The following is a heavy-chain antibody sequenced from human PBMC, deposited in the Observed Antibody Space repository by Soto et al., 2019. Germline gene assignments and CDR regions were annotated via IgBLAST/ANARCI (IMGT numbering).Heavy chain of an antibody. CDR1: GGSVSSGSYY. D-gene: IGHD3-3*01. CDR3: ARTYYDFWSGYWRWFDP. Sequence: PSETLSLTCTVSGGSVSSGSYYWSWIRQPPGKGLEWIGYIYYSGSTNYNPSLKSRVTISIDTSKNQFSLKLSSVTAADTAVYYCARTYYDFWSGYWRWFDPWGQGTLVTVSS. J-gene: IGHJ5*02. V-gene: IGHV4-61*01. CDR2: IYYSGST.